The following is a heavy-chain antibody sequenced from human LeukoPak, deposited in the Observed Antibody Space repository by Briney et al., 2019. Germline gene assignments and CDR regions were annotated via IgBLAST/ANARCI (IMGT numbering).Heavy chain of an antibody. V-gene: IGHV1-2*02. CDR2: INPNSGGT. CDR3: ASRIQLWSPPPRDYYYYGMDV. D-gene: IGHD5-18*01. Sequence: GASVKVSCKASGYTFTGYYMHWVRQAPGQGLEWMGWINPNSGGTNYAQKFQGRVTMTRGTSISTAYMELSRLRSDDTAVYYCASRIQLWSPPPRDYYYYGMDVWGQGTTVTVSS. J-gene: IGHJ6*02. CDR1: GYTFTGYY.